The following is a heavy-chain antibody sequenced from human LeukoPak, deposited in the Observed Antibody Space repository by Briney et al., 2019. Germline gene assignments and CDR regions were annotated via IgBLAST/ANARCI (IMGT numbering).Heavy chain of an antibody. V-gene: IGHV3-64*01. CDR1: GFTFSNYP. Sequence: GGSLRLSCAASGFTFSNYPMHWVRQAPGKGLESVSAVSSNGASTYYENSVKDRFIVSRDNSKNTLYLQLGSLRAEDTAVYYCAREISRGSDIWGQGTMVTVSS. J-gene: IGHJ3*02. CDR3: AREISRGSDI. CDR2: VSSNGAST. D-gene: IGHD3-10*01.